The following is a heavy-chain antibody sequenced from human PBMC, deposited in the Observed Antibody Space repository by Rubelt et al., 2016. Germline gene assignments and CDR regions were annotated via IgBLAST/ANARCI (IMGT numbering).Heavy chain of an antibody. Sequence: QVQLQESGPGLVKPSETLSLTCTVSGGSISSYYWSWIRQPPWKGLEWIGEINHSGSTNYNPSLKSRVTISVDTSKNQFSLKLSSVTAADTAVYYCARGGFDYWGQGTLVTVSS. V-gene: IGHV4-34*01. CDR1: GGSISSYY. J-gene: IGHJ4*02. CDR2: INHSGST. CDR3: ARGGFDY.